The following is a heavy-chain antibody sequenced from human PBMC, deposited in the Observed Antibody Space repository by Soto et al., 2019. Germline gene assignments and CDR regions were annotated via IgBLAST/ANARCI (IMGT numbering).Heavy chain of an antibody. V-gene: IGHV4-59*01. CDR3: ARDKYCSGGSCRQNWFAP. J-gene: IGHJ5*02. CDR2: IYDDGSA. D-gene: IGHD2-15*01. Sequence: PSETLSLTCTVSGGSISSSYWSWIRQPPGKGLEWLAYIYDDGSANYNPSLKSRATISLDMSKNQFSLKLTSVTAADTAVYYCARDKYCSGGSCRQNWFAPWGQGTLVTVSS. CDR1: GGSISSSY.